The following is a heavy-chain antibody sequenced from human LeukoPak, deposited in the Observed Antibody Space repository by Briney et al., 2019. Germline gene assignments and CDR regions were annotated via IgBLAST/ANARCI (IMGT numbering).Heavy chain of an antibody. Sequence: SETLSLTCTVSGGSISSYYWSWIRQPPGKGLEWIGYIYYSGSTNYNPSLKSRVTISVDTSKNQFSLKLSSVTAADTAVYYCAKWNSYYYYMDVWGKRTTVTVSS. CDR3: AKWNSYYYYMDV. V-gene: IGHV4-59*01. D-gene: IGHD1-1*01. CDR2: IYYSGST. CDR1: GGSISSYY. J-gene: IGHJ6*03.